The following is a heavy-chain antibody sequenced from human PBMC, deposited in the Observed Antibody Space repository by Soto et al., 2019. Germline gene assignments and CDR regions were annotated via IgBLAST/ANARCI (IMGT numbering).Heavy chain of an antibody. CDR2: MNPNSGNT. Sequence: QVQLVQSGAEVKKPGASVKVSCKASGYTFTSYDINWVRQATGQALEWMGWMNPNSGNTGYAQKFQGRVTMTRNTSISTAYMELSSLRSEDTAVYYCARADYYDRSGYLLPCGYWGQGTLVTVSS. CDR3: ARADYYDRSGYLLPCGY. J-gene: IGHJ4*02. D-gene: IGHD3-22*01. CDR1: GYTFTSYD. V-gene: IGHV1-8*01.